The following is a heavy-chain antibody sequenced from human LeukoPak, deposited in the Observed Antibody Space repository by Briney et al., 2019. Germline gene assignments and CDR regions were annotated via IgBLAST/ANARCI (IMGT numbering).Heavy chain of an antibody. CDR2: IYYSGST. J-gene: IGHJ4*02. CDR1: GGSISSYY. Sequence: PSETLSLTCTVSGGSISSYYWSWIRQPPGKGLEWIGYIYYSGSTNYNPSLKSRVTISVDTSKNQFSLKLSSVTAADTAVYYCARMGQTYSSSSHDYWGQGTLVTVSS. D-gene: IGHD6-6*01. CDR3: ARMGQTYSSSSHDY. V-gene: IGHV4-59*01.